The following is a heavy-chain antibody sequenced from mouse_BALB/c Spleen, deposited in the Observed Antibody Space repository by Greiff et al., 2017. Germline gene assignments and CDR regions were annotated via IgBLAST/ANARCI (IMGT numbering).Heavy chain of an antibody. CDR3: ARSLYDGLYFDY. CDR2: INPSSGYT. CDR1: GYTFTSYW. J-gene: IGHJ2*01. Sequence: VQLQQSGAELAKPGASVKMSCKASGYTFTSYWMHWVKQRPGQGLEWIGYINPSSGYTEYNQKFKDKTTLTADKSSSTAYMQLSSLTSEDSAVYYCARSLYDGLYFDYWGQGTTLTVSS. V-gene: IGHV1-4*02. D-gene: IGHD2-3*01.